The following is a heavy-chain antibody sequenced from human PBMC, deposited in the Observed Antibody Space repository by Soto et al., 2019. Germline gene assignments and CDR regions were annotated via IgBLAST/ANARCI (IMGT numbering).Heavy chain of an antibody. CDR1: GGSFSGYY. J-gene: IGHJ5*02. CDR3: ARGLGCSSTSCYVREGFDP. Sequence: SETLSLTCAVYGGSFSGYYWSWIRQPPGKGLEWIGEINHSGSTNYNPSLKSRVTISVDTSRNQFSLKLSSLTAADTAVYYCARGLGCSSTSCYVREGFDPWGQGTLVTVSS. CDR2: INHSGST. V-gene: IGHV4-34*01. D-gene: IGHD2-2*01.